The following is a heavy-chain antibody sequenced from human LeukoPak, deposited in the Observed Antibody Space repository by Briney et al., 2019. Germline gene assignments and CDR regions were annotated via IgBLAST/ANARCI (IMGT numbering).Heavy chain of an antibody. V-gene: IGHV1-69*13. Sequence: ASVKVSCKASGGTFSSYAISWGRQAPGQGLEWMGGIIPIFGTANYAQKFLGRVTITADEFTITAYMELSSLRSEETAVYYCARLFTPRYCSTTSCYWKGWFDPWGQGTLVTVSS. J-gene: IGHJ5*02. CDR3: ARLFTPRYCSTTSCYWKGWFDP. CDR2: IIPIFGTA. D-gene: IGHD2-2*01. CDR1: GGTFSSYA.